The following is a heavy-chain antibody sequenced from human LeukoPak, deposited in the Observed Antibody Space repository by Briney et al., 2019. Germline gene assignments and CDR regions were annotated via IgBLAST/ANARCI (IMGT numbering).Heavy chain of an antibody. V-gene: IGHV4-59*01. Sequence: PSETLSLTCTVSGGSISSYYWSWIRQPPGKGLEWIGYIYYSGSTNYNPSLKSRVTISVDTSKNQFSLKLSSVTAADTAVYYCARGLGDAYQLLNYYFDYWGQGTLVTVSS. CDR3: ARGLGDAYQLLNYYFDY. D-gene: IGHD2-2*01. CDR1: GGSISSYY. CDR2: IYYSGST. J-gene: IGHJ4*02.